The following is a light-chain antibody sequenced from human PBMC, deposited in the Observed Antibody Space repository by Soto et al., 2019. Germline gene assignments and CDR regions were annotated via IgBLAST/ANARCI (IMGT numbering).Light chain of an antibody. Sequence: EIVLTHSPGTLSLSPGEGATLSCRASQSVSSSYLAWYQQKPGKAPRLLIYGASSRATGIPDRFSGGGSGTDFTLTISRLEPEDFAVYYCQQYDNSPWTFGQGTKVEIK. V-gene: IGKV3-20*01. CDR1: QSVSSSY. CDR2: GAS. CDR3: QQYDNSPWT. J-gene: IGKJ1*01.